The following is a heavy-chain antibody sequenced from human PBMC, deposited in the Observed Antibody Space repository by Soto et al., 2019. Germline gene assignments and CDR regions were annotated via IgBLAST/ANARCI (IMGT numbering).Heavy chain of an antibody. CDR1: GYTFTNYG. J-gene: IGHJ6*02. CDR2: ISTYKGNT. Sequence: ASVQVSCKASGYTFTNYGLSWVRQAPGQGLEWMGWISTYKGNTNCPQKFQGRVTMTRDTSTRTAHMELRSLRSDVTAVYYCARDRAFLQSFLSGRPCDYHYYGMDVWGQGTTVTVSS. CDR3: ARDRAFLQSFLSGRPCDYHYYGMDV. V-gene: IGHV1-18*01. D-gene: IGHD3-3*01.